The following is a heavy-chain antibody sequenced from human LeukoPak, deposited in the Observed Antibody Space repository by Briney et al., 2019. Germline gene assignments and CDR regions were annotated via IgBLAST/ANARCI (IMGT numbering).Heavy chain of an antibody. CDR3: ARAGNIGFDY. CDR2: FSGSGGST. V-gene: IGHV3-23*01. CDR1: GFTFSSYA. D-gene: IGHD1/OR15-1a*01. Sequence: GGSLRLSCEASGFTFSSYAMSWVRQAPGKGLEWVSGFSGSGGSTYYADSVKGRFTISRDNSKNTLYLQMNSLRAEDTAVYYCARAGNIGFDYWGQGTLVTVSS. J-gene: IGHJ4*02.